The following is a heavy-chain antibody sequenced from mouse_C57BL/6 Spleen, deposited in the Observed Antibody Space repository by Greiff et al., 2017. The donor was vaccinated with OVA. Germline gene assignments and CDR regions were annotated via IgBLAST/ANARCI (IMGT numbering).Heavy chain of an antibody. CDR1: GFSFTSYG. Sequence: VMLVESGPGLVAPSQCLSITCTVSGFSFTSYGVDWVRQPPGKGLEWLGVIWGGGSNNYYSALMYRLSISKDISKSHVFLKMSRLQTDDTAMYYCAKRLGYGNYDSAMDYWGQGTSVTVSS. V-gene: IGHV2-9*01. J-gene: IGHJ4*01. D-gene: IGHD2-1*01. CDR2: IWGGGSN. CDR3: AKRLGYGNYDSAMDY.